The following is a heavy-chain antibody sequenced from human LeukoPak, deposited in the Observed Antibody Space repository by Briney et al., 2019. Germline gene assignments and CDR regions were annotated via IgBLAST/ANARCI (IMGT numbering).Heavy chain of an antibody. CDR1: GFRVTSYW. Sequence: GESLKISCKGSGFRVTSYWIAWVRQMPGKGLEWMGIIYPADSDTRYSPSFQGQVTISADKSINTAYLQWSSLKDSDSAMYYCARRLAVAGRGYYGMDVWGQGTTVTVSS. CDR3: ARRLAVAGRGYYGMDV. CDR2: IYPADSDT. D-gene: IGHD6-19*01. J-gene: IGHJ6*02. V-gene: IGHV5-51*01.